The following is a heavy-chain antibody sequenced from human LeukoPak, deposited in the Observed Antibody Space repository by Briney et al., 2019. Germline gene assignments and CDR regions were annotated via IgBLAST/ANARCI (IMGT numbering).Heavy chain of an antibody. J-gene: IGHJ6*03. Sequence: SETLSLTCAVYGGSFSGYYWSWIRQPPGKGLEWIGEINHSGSTNYNPSLKSRVTISVDTSKNQFSLKLSSVTAADTAVYYCARSKKGSPIGYYYYYYMDVWGKGTTVTVSS. D-gene: IGHD3-10*01. CDR1: GGSFSGYY. CDR3: ARSKKGSPIGYYYYYYMDV. CDR2: INHSGST. V-gene: IGHV4-34*01.